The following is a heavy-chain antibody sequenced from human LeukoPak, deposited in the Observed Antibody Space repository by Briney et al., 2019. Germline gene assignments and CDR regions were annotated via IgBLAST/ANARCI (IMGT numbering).Heavy chain of an antibody. V-gene: IGHV3-49*04. D-gene: IGHD3-9*01. CDR3: TSTSLYYDILTGSDY. CDR2: IRSKAYGGTT. CDR1: GFTFGDYA. Sequence: PGGSLRLSCTASGFTFGDYAMSWVRQAPGKGVEWVGFIRSKAYGGTTEYAASVKGRFTISRDDSKSIACLQMNSLKTEDTAVYYCTSTSLYYDILTGSDYWGQGTLVTVSS. J-gene: IGHJ4*02.